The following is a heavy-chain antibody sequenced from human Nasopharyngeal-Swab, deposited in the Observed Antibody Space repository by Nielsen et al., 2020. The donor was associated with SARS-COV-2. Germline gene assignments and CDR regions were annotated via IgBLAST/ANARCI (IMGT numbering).Heavy chain of an antibody. Sequence: WIRQPPGKGLEWIGEIYHSGSTNYNPSLKSRATISVDKSKNQFSLKLSSVTAADTAVYYCARARGYCSGGSCWPPGWFDPWGQGTLVTVSS. D-gene: IGHD2-15*01. CDR2: IYHSGST. CDR3: ARARGYCSGGSCWPPGWFDP. V-gene: IGHV4-4*02. J-gene: IGHJ5*02.